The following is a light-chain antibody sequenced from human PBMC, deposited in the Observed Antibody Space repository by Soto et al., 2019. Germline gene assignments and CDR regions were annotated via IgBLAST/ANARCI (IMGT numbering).Light chain of an antibody. J-gene: IGKJ2*01. CDR1: QSVSSN. V-gene: IGKV3-15*01. CDR2: GAS. Sequence: EIVMTQSPATLSASPGERATLSCTASQSVSSNLAWYQQKPGQAPMLLLYGASTRSTGIPTSFRGSGSGTESTLSISSMHSEDFAVYYAQQYTNWSRTNTFGQGAKLESK. CDR3: QQYTNWSRTNT.